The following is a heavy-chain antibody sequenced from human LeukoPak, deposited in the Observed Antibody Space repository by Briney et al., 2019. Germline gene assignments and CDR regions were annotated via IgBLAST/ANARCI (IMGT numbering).Heavy chain of an antibody. D-gene: IGHD1-1*01. V-gene: IGHV4-59*01. CDR3: ARGVRTNKY. Sequence: SETLSLTCTVSGGSLSGYYWTWIRQPPGKGLEWIGNIYYSGSTNYNPSLKSRVTISVDTSKNQFSLNLSSVTAADTALYYCARGVRTNKYWGQGTLVTVSS. J-gene: IGHJ4*02. CDR2: IYYSGST. CDR1: GGSLSGYY.